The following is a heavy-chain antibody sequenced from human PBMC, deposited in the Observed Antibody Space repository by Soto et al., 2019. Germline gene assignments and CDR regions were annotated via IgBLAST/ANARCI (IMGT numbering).Heavy chain of an antibody. D-gene: IGHD7-27*01. CDR2: INAGNGNT. CDR1: GYTFTSYA. CDR3: ARDGFSGERKFDY. V-gene: IGHV1-3*01. Sequence: ASVKVSCKASGYTFTSYAMHWVRQAPGQRLEWMGWINAGNGNTKYSQKFQGRVTITRDTSASTAYVELSSLRSEDTAVYYCARDGFSGERKFDYWGQGTLVTVSS. J-gene: IGHJ4*02.